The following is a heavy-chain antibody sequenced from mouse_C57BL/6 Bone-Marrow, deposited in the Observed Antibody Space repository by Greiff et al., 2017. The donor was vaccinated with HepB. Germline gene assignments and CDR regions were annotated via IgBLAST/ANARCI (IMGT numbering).Heavy chain of an antibody. CDR3: ARSHYGSSYPDY. Sequence: QVQLQQSGAELVKPGASVKMSCKASGYTFTSYWITWVKQRPGQGLEWIGDIYPGSGSTNYNEKFKSKATLTVDTSSSTAYMQLSSLTSEDSAVYYCARSHYGSSYPDYWGQGTTLTVSS. J-gene: IGHJ2*01. CDR2: IYPGSGST. V-gene: IGHV1-55*01. D-gene: IGHD1-1*01. CDR1: GYTFTSYW.